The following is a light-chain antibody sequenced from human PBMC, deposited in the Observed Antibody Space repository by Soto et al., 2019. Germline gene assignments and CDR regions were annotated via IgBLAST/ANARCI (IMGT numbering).Light chain of an antibody. J-gene: IGKJ1*01. Sequence: SKEPALVGEFVSITWRASQTISSWLAWYQQKPGKAPKLPIYKASTLKSGVPSRFSGSRSGPEFTLTSSLRKPDDPATYYFKHYDNYLEEFGQGTKVDIK. CDR3: KHYDNYLEE. V-gene: IGKV1-5*03. CDR1: QTISSW. CDR2: KAS.